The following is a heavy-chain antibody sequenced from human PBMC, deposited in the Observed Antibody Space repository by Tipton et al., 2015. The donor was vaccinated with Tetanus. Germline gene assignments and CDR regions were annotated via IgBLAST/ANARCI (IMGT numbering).Heavy chain of an antibody. J-gene: IGHJ4*02. CDR2: ISDSGLS. CDR3: TRANHEFPKKGPFDS. Sequence: TLSLTCSVSGASLRSGDYNWSWIRQPPGKGLEWLAYISDSGLSNSNYFLKSRITISRDTSRNQFSLKLTSVTAADTAEYYCTRANHEFPKKGPFDSWGQGTLVIVS. D-gene: IGHD3-10*01. V-gene: IGHV4-61*08. CDR1: GASLRSGDYN.